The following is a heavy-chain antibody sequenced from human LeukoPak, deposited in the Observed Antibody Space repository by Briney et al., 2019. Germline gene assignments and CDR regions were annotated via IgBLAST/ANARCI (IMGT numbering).Heavy chain of an antibody. CDR1: GFTFSGSA. CDR2: IRSKTNSYAT. J-gene: IGHJ6*03. CDR3: TRHAGGAYYYHMDV. D-gene: IGHD3-10*01. Sequence: GGSLRLSCAASGFTFSGSAMHWVRQASGKGLEWVSRIRSKTNSYATEYAASVKGRFTISRDDSKNTAYLQMNSLKIEDTAVYYCTRHAGGAYYYHMDVWGKGTTVTVSS. V-gene: IGHV3-73*01.